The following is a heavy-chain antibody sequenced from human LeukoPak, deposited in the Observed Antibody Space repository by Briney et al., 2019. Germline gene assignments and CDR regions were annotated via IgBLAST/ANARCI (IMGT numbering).Heavy chain of an antibody. J-gene: IGHJ4*02. V-gene: IGHV1-2*02. CDR2: INPNSGVT. Sequence: ASVKVSCKAPGSTFTASYIHWVRQAPGQGPEWMGWINPNSGVTNPAQKFQDRVTMTRDTSTITANMELNNLRSDDTAVYFCASGDSSGWADYWGQGMLVTVSS. D-gene: IGHD6-19*01. CDR3: ASGDSSGWADY. CDR1: GSTFTASY.